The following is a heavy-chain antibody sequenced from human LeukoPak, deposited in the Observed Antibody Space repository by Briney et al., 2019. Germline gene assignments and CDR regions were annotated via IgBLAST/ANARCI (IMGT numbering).Heavy chain of an antibody. Sequence: ASVKVSCKASGYTFTSYDINWVRQATGQGLEGMGWMNPNSGNTGYAQKFQGRVTMTRNTSISTAYLELRSLRSEDTAVYYCATGGSPPRGYSSSNFYYYYGMDVWGQGTTVTVPS. D-gene: IGHD6-13*01. CDR3: ATGGSPPRGYSSSNFYYYYGMDV. CDR1: GYTFTSYD. CDR2: MNPNSGNT. V-gene: IGHV1-8*01. J-gene: IGHJ6*02.